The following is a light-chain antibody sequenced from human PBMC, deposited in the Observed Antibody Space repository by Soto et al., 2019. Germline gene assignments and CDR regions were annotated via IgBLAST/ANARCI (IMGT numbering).Light chain of an antibody. V-gene: IGLV1-44*01. CDR1: SSNIGSNS. Sequence: QAVVTQPPSASGTPGQWVTISCSGSSSNIGSNSVNWYQQLPGTAPKLLMYSSNQRPSGVPDRFSGSKSGTSASLAISGLQSEDEADYYCAAWDDSLNGVVFGGGTKLTVL. J-gene: IGLJ2*01. CDR3: AAWDDSLNGVV. CDR2: SSN.